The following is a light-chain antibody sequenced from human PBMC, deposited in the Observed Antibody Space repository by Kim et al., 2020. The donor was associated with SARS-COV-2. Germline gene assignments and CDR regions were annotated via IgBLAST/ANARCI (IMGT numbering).Light chain of an antibody. CDR2: GAS. Sequence: DIQLTQSPSFLSASVGDRITITCRAGQDIKNYLAWYQQNPGKAPKVLIYGASTLQSGVPSRFSGGGSGTEFTLTINSLQPEDFATYSCQQYNAYPRTFGQGTKVDIK. CDR3: QQYNAYPRT. V-gene: IGKV1-9*01. J-gene: IGKJ1*01. CDR1: QDIKNY.